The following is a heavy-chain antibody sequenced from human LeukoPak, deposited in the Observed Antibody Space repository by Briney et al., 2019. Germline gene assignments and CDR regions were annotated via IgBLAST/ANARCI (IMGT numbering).Heavy chain of an antibody. J-gene: IGHJ3*02. V-gene: IGHV3-66*01. Sequence: PGGSLRLSCAASGFTVSSNYMSWVRQAPGKGLEWVSVIYSGGSTYYADSVKGRFTISRDNSKNTLYLQMNSLRAEDTAVYYCATYDSSGYYGHAFDIWGQGTMVTVSS. CDR1: GFTVSSNY. CDR3: ATYDSSGYYGHAFDI. D-gene: IGHD3-22*01. CDR2: IYSGGST.